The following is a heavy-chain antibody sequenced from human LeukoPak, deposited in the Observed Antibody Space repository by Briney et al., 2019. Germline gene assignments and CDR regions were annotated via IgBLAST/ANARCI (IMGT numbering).Heavy chain of an antibody. V-gene: IGHV3-23*01. CDR3: AKGKRPYDYVWGSYRYPLDY. J-gene: IGHJ4*02. CDR1: EFTFSSYA. Sequence: GGSLRLSCAASEFTFSSYAMSWVRQAPGKGLEWVSAISGSGGSTYYADSVKGRFTISRDNSKNTLYLQMNSLRAEDTAVYYCAKGKRPYDYVWGSYRYPLDYWGQGTLVTVSS. CDR2: ISGSGGST. D-gene: IGHD3-16*02.